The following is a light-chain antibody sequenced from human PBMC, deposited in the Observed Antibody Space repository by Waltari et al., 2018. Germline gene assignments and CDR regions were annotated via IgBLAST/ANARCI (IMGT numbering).Light chain of an antibody. CDR1: QSVSRT. V-gene: IGKV3-20*01. J-gene: IGKJ1*01. CDR3: QKYGTLPGT. CDR2: DTS. Sequence: EIVLTQSPGTLSLSPGERATLSCRASQSVSRTLAWYQQKPGQAPRLLIYDTSIRATGIPDRFSGSGSGTDFSLTISRLEPEDFAVYYCQKYGTLPGTFGQGTKVEIK.